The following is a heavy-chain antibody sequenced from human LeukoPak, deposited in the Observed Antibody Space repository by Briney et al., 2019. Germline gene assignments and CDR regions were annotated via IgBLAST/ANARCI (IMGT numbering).Heavy chain of an antibody. Sequence: GASVKVSCKASGGTFSSYAISWVRQAPGQELEWMGTIIPILGIANYAQKFQGRVTITADKSTSTAYMELSSLRSEDTAVYYCAREYYYDSSGPSDYWGQGTLVTVSS. J-gene: IGHJ4*02. CDR2: IIPILGIA. V-gene: IGHV1-69*04. CDR1: GGTFSSYA. D-gene: IGHD3-22*01. CDR3: AREYYYDSSGPSDY.